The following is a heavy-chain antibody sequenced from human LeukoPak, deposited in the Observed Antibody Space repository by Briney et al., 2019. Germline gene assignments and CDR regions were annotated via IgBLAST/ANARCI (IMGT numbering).Heavy chain of an antibody. Sequence: PGGSLRLSCAASGFTFSSYSMNWVRQAPGKGLEWVSSISSSSSYIYYADSVKGRFTISRDNAKNSLYLQMNSLRAEDTAVYYCAREPQYYYDSSGYFDYWGQGTLVTVSS. CDR2: ISSSSSYI. J-gene: IGHJ4*02. V-gene: IGHV3-21*01. CDR3: AREPQYYYDSSGYFDY. D-gene: IGHD3-22*01. CDR1: GFTFSSYS.